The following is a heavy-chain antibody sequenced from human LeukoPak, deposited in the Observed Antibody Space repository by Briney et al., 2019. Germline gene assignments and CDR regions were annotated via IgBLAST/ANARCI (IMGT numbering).Heavy chain of an antibody. D-gene: IGHD3-10*01. J-gene: IGHJ4*02. V-gene: IGHV4-59*08. CDR3: ARQGFRYGELYDY. CDR2: IYYSGST. Sequence: LSLTCTVSGGSISSYYWSWIRQPPGKGLEWIGYIYYSGSTNYNPSLKSRVTISVDTSKNQFSLKLSSVTAADTAVYYCARQGFRYGELYDYWGQGTLVTVSS. CDR1: GGSISSYY.